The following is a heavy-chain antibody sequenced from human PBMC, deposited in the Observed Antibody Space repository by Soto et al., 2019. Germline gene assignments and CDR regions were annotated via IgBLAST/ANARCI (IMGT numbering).Heavy chain of an antibody. CDR2: ISGSGGST. CDR1: GFTCSSYA. D-gene: IGHD3-3*01. CDR3: AKHQYYDFWSGPDPIYFDY. V-gene: IGHV3-23*01. Sequence: GGSLRLSCAASGFTCSSYAMSWVRQAPGKGLEWVSAISGSGGSTYYADSVKGRFTISRDNSKNTLYLQMNSLRAEDTAVYYCAKHQYYDFWSGPDPIYFDYWGQGTLVTVSS. J-gene: IGHJ4*02.